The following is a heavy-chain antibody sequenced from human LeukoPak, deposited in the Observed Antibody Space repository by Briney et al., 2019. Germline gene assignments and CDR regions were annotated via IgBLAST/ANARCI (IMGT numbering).Heavy chain of an antibody. Sequence: GGSLRLSCAASGFTFDDYAMHWVRQAPGKGLEWVALLSNDGNNYAYADSVKGRFTLSGDKSKTTLYLQMNSLRAEDTAVYYCARDRSGFYSVDYWGQGTLVTVSS. J-gene: IGHJ4*02. CDR3: ARDRSGFYSVDY. CDR1: GFTFDDYA. V-gene: IGHV3-30*03. D-gene: IGHD5-12*01. CDR2: LSNDGNNY.